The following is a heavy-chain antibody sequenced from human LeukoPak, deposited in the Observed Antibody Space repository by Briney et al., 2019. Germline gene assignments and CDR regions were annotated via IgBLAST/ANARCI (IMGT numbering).Heavy chain of an antibody. CDR2: IIPIFGTA. CDR3: ARDLAYSSSSFGYYYGMDV. J-gene: IGHJ6*02. V-gene: IGHV1-69*13. CDR1: GGTFSSYA. Sequence: SVKVSCKASGGTFSSYAISWVRQAPGQGLEWMGGIIPIFGTANYAQKFQGRVTITANESTSTAYMELSSLRSEDTAVYYCARDLAYSSSSFGYYYGMDVWGQGTTVTVSS. D-gene: IGHD6-6*01.